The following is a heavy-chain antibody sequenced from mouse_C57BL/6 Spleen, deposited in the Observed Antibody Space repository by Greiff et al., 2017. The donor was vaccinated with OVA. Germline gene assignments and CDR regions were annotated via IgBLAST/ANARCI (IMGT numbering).Heavy chain of an antibody. V-gene: IGHV1-42*01. J-gene: IGHJ2*01. CDR3: ARSLDSSGYFDY. CDR1: GYSFTGYY. Sequence: EVKLLESGPELVKPGASVKISCKASGYSFTGYYMNWVKQSPEKSLEWIGEINPSTGGTTYNQKFKAKATLTVDKSSSTAYMQLKSLTSEDSAVYYWARSLDSSGYFDYWGQGTTLTVSS. D-gene: IGHD3-2*02. CDR2: INPSTGGT.